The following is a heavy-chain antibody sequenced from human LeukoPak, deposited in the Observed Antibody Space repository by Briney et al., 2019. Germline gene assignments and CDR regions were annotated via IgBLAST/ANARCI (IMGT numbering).Heavy chain of an antibody. CDR1: GFTFSSYE. V-gene: IGHV3-48*03. CDR3: ARHPSADY. CDR2: ISSRISTT. Sequence: GGSLRLSCAASGFTFSSYEMNWVRQTPGKGLHSVSYISSRISTTNYADSVKGRCTISRDNANNSLYLQMNSLSAEDTAVYYCARHPSADYWGQGTLVIDS. J-gene: IGHJ4*02.